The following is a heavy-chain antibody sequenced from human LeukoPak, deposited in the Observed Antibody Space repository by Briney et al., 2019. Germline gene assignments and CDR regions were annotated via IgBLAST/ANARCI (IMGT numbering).Heavy chain of an antibody. CDR3: ARRGSNYYDSSGYRYYYGMDV. Sequence: GASVKVSCKASGYTFTGYYMHWVRQAPGQGLEWMGIINPSGGSTSYAQKFQGRVTMTRNTSISTAYMELSSLRSEDTAVYYCARRGSNYYDSSGYRYYYGMDVWGQGTTVTVSS. V-gene: IGHV1-46*01. CDR2: INPSGGST. J-gene: IGHJ6*02. D-gene: IGHD3-22*01. CDR1: GYTFTGYY.